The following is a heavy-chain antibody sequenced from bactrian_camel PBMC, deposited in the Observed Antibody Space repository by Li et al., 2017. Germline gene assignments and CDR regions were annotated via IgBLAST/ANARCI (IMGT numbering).Heavy chain of an antibody. CDR2: IDSDGST. D-gene: IGHD6*01. J-gene: IGHJ4*01. V-gene: IGHV3S53*01. Sequence: HVQLVESGGGSVQAGGSLRLSCAASGYTASGRYMAWFRQAPGKEREGVASIDSDGSTTYADSVKGRFTISTDNAKNTLYLQMNSLKPEDTAMYYCAADSDASYGGRWYTAQARCRRPRASEFTYWGQGTQVTVS. CDR3: AADSDASYGGRWYTAQARCRRPRASEFTY. CDR1: GYTASGRY.